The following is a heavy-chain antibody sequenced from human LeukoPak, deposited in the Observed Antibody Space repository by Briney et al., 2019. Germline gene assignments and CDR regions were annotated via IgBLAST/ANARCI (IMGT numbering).Heavy chain of an antibody. Sequence: GSLRLSCAASGFTVSSNYMSWIRQPPGKGLEWIGSIYYSGSTYYNPSLKSRVTISVDTSKNQFSLKLSSVTAADTAVYYCARRDNWFDPWGQGTLVTVSS. J-gene: IGHJ5*02. CDR2: IYYSGST. V-gene: IGHV4-39*01. CDR3: ARRDNWFDP. CDR1: GFTVSSNY.